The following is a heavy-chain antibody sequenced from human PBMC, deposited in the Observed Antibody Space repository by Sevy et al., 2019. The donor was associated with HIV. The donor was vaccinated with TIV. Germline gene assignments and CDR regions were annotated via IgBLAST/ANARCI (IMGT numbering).Heavy chain of an antibody. Sequence: ASVKVSGKASGYTFPSYYIHWVRQPPGQGLEWMGIIKLSGETTKNAQKFQGSLTLTKDTSTSTVYMELSSLRSEDTAVYFCARDVSLGTTDGYYFDFWGQGTLVTVSS. J-gene: IGHJ4*02. V-gene: IGHV1-46*01. D-gene: IGHD1-1*01. CDR1: GYTFPSYY. CDR2: IKLSGETT. CDR3: ARDVSLGTTDGYYFDF.